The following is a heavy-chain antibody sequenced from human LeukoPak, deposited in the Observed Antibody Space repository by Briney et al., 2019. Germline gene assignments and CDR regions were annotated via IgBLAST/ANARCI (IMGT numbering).Heavy chain of an antibody. J-gene: IGHJ5*02. CDR3: ARGHSSSWRWFDP. CDR1: GFTFSSYS. V-gene: IGHV3-21*01. Sequence: PGGSLRLSCAASGFTFSSYSMNWVRQAPGKGLEWVSSISSSSSYIYYADSVKGRFTISRENAKNSLYLQMNSLRAGDTAVYYCARGHSSSWRWFDPWGQGTLVTVSS. CDR2: ISSSSSYI. D-gene: IGHD6-13*01.